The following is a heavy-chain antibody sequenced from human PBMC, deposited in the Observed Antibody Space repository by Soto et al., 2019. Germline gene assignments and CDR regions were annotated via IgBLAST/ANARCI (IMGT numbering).Heavy chain of an antibody. CDR2: VYDSGST. Sequence: SETLSLTCTVSGGSISSNHWSWVRQPPGKGLEWIGYVYDSGSTNYNHSLMSRVTISVDTSKNQFSLKLRSATAADTAVYYCVKDHTPWVRGTMVTVSS. CDR1: GGSISSNH. J-gene: IGHJ5*02. V-gene: IGHV4-59*01. CDR3: VKDHTP.